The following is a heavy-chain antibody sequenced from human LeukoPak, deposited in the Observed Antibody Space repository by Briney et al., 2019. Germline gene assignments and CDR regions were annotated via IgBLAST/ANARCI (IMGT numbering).Heavy chain of an antibody. J-gene: IGHJ4*02. V-gene: IGHV4-38-2*01. CDR2: IYQSGST. D-gene: IGHD3-10*01. Sequence: SETLSLTCAVSGYSISSGYYWGWIRPPTGKGLEWIGTIYQSGSTNYNPSLKSRVTISVDTSKNQFSLNLSSVTAADTAVYYCARRVFPDYFDYWGQGTLVTVSS. CDR1: GYSISSGYY. CDR3: ARRVFPDYFDY.